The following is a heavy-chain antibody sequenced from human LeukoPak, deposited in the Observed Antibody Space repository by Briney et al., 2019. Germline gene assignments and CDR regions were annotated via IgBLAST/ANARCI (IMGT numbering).Heavy chain of an antibody. V-gene: IGHV3-23*01. Sequence: GGSLRLSCTTSGLTFSTSGFNWVRQAPGKGLEWVASIGPTGFDRYHADSIKGRFTISRDNSKNTMYLQMNSLRAEDTAVYYCAKSDDSSGYYYGIVYWGQGTLVTVSS. J-gene: IGHJ4*02. CDR1: GLTFSTSG. CDR3: AKSDDSSGYYYGIVY. D-gene: IGHD3-22*01. CDR2: IGPTGFDR.